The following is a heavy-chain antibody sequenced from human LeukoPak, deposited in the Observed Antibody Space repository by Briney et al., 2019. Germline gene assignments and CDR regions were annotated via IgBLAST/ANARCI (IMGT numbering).Heavy chain of an antibody. V-gene: IGHV4-4*07. CDR2: IYTSGST. Sequence: SETLSLTCTVSGGSISSYYWSWIRQPAGKGLEWIGRIYTSGSTNYNPSLKSRVTISVDKSKNQFSLKLSSVTAADTAVYYCAGTENYYDSSGYYLEFDYWGQGTLVTVSS. D-gene: IGHD3-22*01. CDR1: GGSISSYY. CDR3: AGTENYYDSSGYYLEFDY. J-gene: IGHJ4*02.